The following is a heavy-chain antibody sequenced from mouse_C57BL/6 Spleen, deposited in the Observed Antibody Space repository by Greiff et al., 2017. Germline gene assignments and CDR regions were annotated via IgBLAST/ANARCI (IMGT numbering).Heavy chain of an antibody. J-gene: IGHJ1*03. D-gene: IGHD4-1*01. V-gene: IGHV1-82*01. Sequence: VQLQQSGPELVKPGASVKISCKASGYAFSSSWMNWVKQRPGKGLEWIGRIYPGDGDTNYNGKFKGKATLTADKSSSTAYMQLSRLTSEDSAVYFCARSTGTWYFDVWGTGTTGTVSS. CDR3: ARSTGTWYFDV. CDR2: IYPGDGDT. CDR1: GYAFSSSW.